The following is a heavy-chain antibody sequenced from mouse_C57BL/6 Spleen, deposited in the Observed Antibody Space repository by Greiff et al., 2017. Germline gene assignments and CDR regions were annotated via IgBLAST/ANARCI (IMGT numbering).Heavy chain of an antibody. CDR1: GFTFSSYA. V-gene: IGHV5-4*03. Sequence: EVKVVESGGGLVKPGGSLTLSCAASGFTFSSYAMSWVRQTPEKRLEWVATISDGGSYTYYPDNVKGRFTITRDRSKNNLYLQISHLKSEVTAKYYCARYYYGSREVFYYAMDYWGQGTSVTVSS. J-gene: IGHJ4*01. D-gene: IGHD1-1*01. CDR2: ISDGGSYT. CDR3: ARYYYGSREVFYYAMDY.